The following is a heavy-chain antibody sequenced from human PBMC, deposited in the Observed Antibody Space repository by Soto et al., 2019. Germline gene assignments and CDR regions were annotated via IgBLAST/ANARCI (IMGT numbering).Heavy chain of an antibody. V-gene: IGHV3-7*01. Sequence: PGGSLRLSCAATGFMFGTYWMSWVRQAPGKGLEWVANIKHDGNEKYYADSVKGRFTVSRDYVKNFLHLQMSSLRGDDTGVYFCVRATLSWGHYYFRGLDVWGQGTTVTVSS. D-gene: IGHD3-22*01. CDR2: IKHDGNEK. J-gene: IGHJ6*02. CDR1: GFMFGTYW. CDR3: VRATLSWGHYYFRGLDV.